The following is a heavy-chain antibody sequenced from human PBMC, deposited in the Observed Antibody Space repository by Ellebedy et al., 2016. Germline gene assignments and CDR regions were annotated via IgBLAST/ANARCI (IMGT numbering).Heavy chain of an antibody. Sequence: GGSLRLSXAASGFTFSSYSMNWVRQAPGKGLEWVSSISSSSSYIYYADSVKGRFTISRDNAKNSLYLQMNSLRAEDTAVYYCATRINCGGDCHHTDDAFDIWGQGTMVTVSS. CDR1: GFTFSSYS. CDR2: ISSSSSYI. J-gene: IGHJ3*02. CDR3: ATRINCGGDCHHTDDAFDI. V-gene: IGHV3-21*01. D-gene: IGHD2-21*01.